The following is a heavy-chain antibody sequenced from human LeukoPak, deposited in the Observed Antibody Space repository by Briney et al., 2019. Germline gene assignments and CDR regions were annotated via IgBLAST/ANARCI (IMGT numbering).Heavy chain of an antibody. CDR1: GGSISSYY. J-gene: IGHJ5*02. V-gene: IGHV4-59*08. Sequence: SETLSLTCTVSGGSISSYYWSWIRQPPGKGLEWIGYIYYSGSTNYNPSLKSRVTISVDTSKNQFSLKLSSVTAADTAVYYCARHRYDILTGYQPWGQGTLVTVSS. CDR3: ARHRYDILTGYQP. D-gene: IGHD3-9*01. CDR2: IYYSGST.